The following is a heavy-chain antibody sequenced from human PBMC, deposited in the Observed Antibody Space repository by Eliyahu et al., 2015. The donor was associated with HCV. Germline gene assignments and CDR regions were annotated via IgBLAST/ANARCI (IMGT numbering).Heavy chain of an antibody. CDR3: VKDKGSGGDGYANRYFYNYGLDV. Sequence: EMQLVESGGVVVQPGGSLRLSCAASEFTFDEXAMHWVRQAPGKGLEWVSLISWDGSGTYYADSVKGRFTISRDNTKNSLFLQMNDLRTEDSAFYYCVKDKGSGGDGYANRYFYNYGLDVWGQGTTVTVSS. CDR2: ISWDGSGT. D-gene: IGHD5-24*01. V-gene: IGHV3-43D*04. CDR1: EFTFDEXA. J-gene: IGHJ6*02.